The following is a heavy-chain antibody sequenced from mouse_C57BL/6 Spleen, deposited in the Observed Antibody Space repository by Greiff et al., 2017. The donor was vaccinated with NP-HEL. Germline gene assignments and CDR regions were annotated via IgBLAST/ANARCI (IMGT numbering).Heavy chain of an antibody. CDR2: INPNNGGT. CDR1: GYTFTDYY. J-gene: IGHJ2*01. V-gene: IGHV1-26*01. D-gene: IGHD2-4*01. Sequence: VQLQQSGPELVKPGASVKISCTASGYTFTDYYMNWVKQSHGKSLEWIGDINPNNGGTSYNQKFKGKATLTVDKSSSTAYMEIRSLTSEDSAVYYCARWGDYDGFDYWGQGTTLTVSS. CDR3: ARWGDYDGFDY.